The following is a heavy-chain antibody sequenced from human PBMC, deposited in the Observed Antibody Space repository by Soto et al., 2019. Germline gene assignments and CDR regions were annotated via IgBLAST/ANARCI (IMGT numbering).Heavy chain of an antibody. D-gene: IGHD3-16*01. Sequence: QVQLVESGGGVVQPGRSLRLSCAASGFTFSSYGMHWVRQAPGEGLEWVAIIWHDGSNEDYADSVKGRFTISRDNSKSTLYLQMNSLRVEDTAVYYCAREPSGGNDAFDIWGQGTMVTVSS. CDR2: IWHDGSNE. J-gene: IGHJ3*02. CDR1: GFTFSSYG. V-gene: IGHV3-33*01. CDR3: AREPSGGNDAFDI.